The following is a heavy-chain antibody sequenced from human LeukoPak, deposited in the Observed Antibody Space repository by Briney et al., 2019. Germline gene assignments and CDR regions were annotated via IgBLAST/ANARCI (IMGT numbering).Heavy chain of an antibody. Sequence: GGSLRLSCAASGFTFSDYSMNWVRQAPGKGLWWVSSCSSRSTYIYYADSVKGRFTISRDNAKNSVYLQMSSLRAEDTAVYYCARLSYDSSGKVDAFDIWGQGTMVTVSS. D-gene: IGHD3-22*01. V-gene: IGHV3-21*01. CDR3: ARLSYDSSGKVDAFDI. CDR1: GFTFSDYS. J-gene: IGHJ3*02. CDR2: CSSRSTYI.